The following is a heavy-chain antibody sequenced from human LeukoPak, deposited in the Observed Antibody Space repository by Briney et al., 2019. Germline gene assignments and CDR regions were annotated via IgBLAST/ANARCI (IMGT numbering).Heavy chain of an antibody. CDR2: IALDINER. Sequence: RGSLRLSCVVSGFIFSRYRMTWVRQAPGKGLGWVATIALDINERYYVDSVEGRFTISRDNAKKSVYLQMNSLRAEDTAVYYCARSESTMTTWSMDYWGQGTLVTVSS. D-gene: IGHD5/OR15-5a*01. CDR1: GFIFSRYR. V-gene: IGHV3-7*01. CDR3: ARSESTMTTWSMDY. J-gene: IGHJ4*02.